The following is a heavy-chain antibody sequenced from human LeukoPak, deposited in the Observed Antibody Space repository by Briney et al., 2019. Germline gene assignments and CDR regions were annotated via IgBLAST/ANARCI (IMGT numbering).Heavy chain of an antibody. J-gene: IGHJ6*03. D-gene: IGHD2-2*01. Sequence: GASVKVSCKASGYTFTSYGISWVRQAPGQGLEWMGWISAYNGNTNYAQKLQGRVTMTTGTSTGTAYMELRSLRSDDTAVYYCAREVVPAANYYYYYMDVWGKGTTVTVSS. V-gene: IGHV1-18*01. CDR2: ISAYNGNT. CDR1: GYTFTSYG. CDR3: AREVVPAANYYYYYMDV.